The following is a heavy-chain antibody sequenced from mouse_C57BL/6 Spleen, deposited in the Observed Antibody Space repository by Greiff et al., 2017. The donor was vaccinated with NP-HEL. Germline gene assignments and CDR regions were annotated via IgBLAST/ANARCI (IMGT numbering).Heavy chain of an antibody. CDR2: IYPRSGNT. CDR1: GYTFTSYG. Sequence: VHLVESGAELARPGASVKLSCKASGYTFTSYGISWVKQRTGQGLEWIGEIYPRSGNTYYNEKFKGKATLTADKSSSTAYMELRSLTSEDSAVYFCARCLLMVTTGDYWGQGTTLTVSS. D-gene: IGHD2-2*01. V-gene: IGHV1-81*01. CDR3: ARCLLMVTTGDY. J-gene: IGHJ2*01.